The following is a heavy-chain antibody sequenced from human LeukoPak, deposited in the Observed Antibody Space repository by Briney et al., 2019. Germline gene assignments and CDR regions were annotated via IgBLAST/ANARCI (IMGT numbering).Heavy chain of an antibody. J-gene: IGHJ4*02. Sequence: GGSLRLSCAASGFTFSSYWMTWVRQAPGKGLEWVANIKQDGSERNYVDSVKGRFTTSRDNAKNSLYLQMNTLRDEDTAVYYCATGAGCGYWGQGTLVTVSS. CDR3: ATGAGCGY. V-gene: IGHV3-7*03. D-gene: IGHD6-19*01. CDR1: GFTFSSYW. CDR2: IKQDGSER.